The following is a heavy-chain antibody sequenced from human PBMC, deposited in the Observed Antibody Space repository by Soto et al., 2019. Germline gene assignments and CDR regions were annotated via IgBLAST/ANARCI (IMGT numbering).Heavy chain of an antibody. CDR2: IFSNDEK. CDR3: ARGLYDFWSGYYKGGSNWFDP. Sequence: QVTLKESGPVLVKPTETLTLTCTVSGFSLSNARMGVSWIRQPPGKALEWLAHIFSNDEKSYSTSLKSRLTLSKDTSKSQVVLTMTNLDPVDTATYCCARGLYDFWSGYYKGGSNWFDPWGQGTLVTVSS. V-gene: IGHV2-26*01. CDR1: GFSLSNARMG. J-gene: IGHJ5*02. D-gene: IGHD3-3*01.